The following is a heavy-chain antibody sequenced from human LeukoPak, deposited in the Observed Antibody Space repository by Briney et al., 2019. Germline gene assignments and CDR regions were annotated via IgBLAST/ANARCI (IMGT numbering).Heavy chain of an antibody. CDR1: GFTFSSYD. D-gene: IGHD3-22*01. CDR3: ARADYYDSSGYLYFDY. Sequence: GGSLRLSCAASGFTFSSYDMHWVRQVTGKGLEWVSAIGTAGDTYYSGSVKGRFSISRENAKNSLYLQMNSLRAGDTAVYYCARADYYDSSGYLYFDYWGQGTLVTVSS. CDR2: IGTAGDT. V-gene: IGHV3-13*01. J-gene: IGHJ4*02.